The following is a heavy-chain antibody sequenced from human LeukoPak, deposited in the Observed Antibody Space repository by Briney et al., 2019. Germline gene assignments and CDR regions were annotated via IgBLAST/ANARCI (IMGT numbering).Heavy chain of an antibody. V-gene: IGHV4-59*11. CDR2: IYYSGST. Sequence: SETLSLTRTVSGGSISSHYWSWIRQPPGKGLEWIGYIYYSGSTNYNPSLKSRVTISVDTSKNQFSLKLSSVTAADTAVYYCAVDGGYGNYFDYWGQGTLVTVSS. J-gene: IGHJ4*02. D-gene: IGHD5-12*01. CDR3: AVDGGYGNYFDY. CDR1: GGSISSHY.